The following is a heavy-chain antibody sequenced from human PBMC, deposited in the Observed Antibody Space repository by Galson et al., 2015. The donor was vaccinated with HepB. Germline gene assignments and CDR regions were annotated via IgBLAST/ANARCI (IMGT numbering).Heavy chain of an antibody. V-gene: IGHV4-31*03. D-gene: IGHD3-3*01. Sequence: LTCTVSGGSISSGGYYWSWIRQHPGKGLEWIGYIYYSGSTYYNSSLKSRVTISVDTSKNQFSLKLSSVTAADTAVYYCAREHTKLRFLDYWGQGTLVTVSS. CDR3: AREHTKLRFLDY. CDR2: IYYSGST. CDR1: GGSISSGGYY. J-gene: IGHJ4*02.